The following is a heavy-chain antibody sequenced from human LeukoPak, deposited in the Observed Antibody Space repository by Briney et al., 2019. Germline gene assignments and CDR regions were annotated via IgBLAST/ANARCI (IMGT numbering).Heavy chain of an antibody. CDR2: INQGGSEK. CDR3: ARLTNSGYYWLFDY. J-gene: IGHJ4*02. V-gene: IGHV3-7*04. Sequence: PGGSLRLSCAASGFTFSTSWMSWVRQAPGRGLEWQANINQGGSEKYYVDSVRGRFTISRDNAENSLFLQMNSLRAEDTAVYYCARLTNSGYYWLFDYWGQGTLVTVSS. CDR1: GFTFSTSW. D-gene: IGHD3-22*01.